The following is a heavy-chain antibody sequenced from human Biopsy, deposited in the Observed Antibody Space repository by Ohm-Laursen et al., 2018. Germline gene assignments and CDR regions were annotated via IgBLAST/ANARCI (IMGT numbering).Heavy chain of an antibody. CDR1: GFTVNDHA. J-gene: IGHJ6*02. V-gene: IGHV3-9*01. CDR2: ISWDSGRI. Sequence: SLRLSCTAPGFTVNDHAMHWVRQPPGKGLEWVSGISWDSGRIGYGDSVKGRFTVSRDNAKKSLYLEMNSLRPEDTALYYCTKVLIPAGTDVWGQGTTVTVSS. CDR3: TKVLIPAGTDV. D-gene: IGHD3-9*01.